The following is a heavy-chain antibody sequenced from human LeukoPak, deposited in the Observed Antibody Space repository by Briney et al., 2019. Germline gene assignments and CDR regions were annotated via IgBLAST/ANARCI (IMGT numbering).Heavy chain of an antibody. J-gene: IGHJ4*02. D-gene: IGHD2-15*01. CDR1: GYSISSGYY. V-gene: IGHV4-38-2*01. Sequence: SETLSLTCAVSGYSISSGYYWGWIRQPPGKGLEWIGSIYHSGSTYYNPSHKSRVTISVDTSKNQFSLKLSSVTAADTAVYYCARVVVAATFFDYWGQGTLVTVSS. CDR2: IYHSGST. CDR3: ARVVVAATFFDY.